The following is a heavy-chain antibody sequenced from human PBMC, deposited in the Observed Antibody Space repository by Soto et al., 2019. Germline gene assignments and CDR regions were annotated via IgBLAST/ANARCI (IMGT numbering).Heavy chain of an antibody. J-gene: IGHJ5*02. CDR3: AREYDFWSGRRGYNWFDP. CDR1: GGSISSGGYY. V-gene: IGHV4-31*03. CDR2: IYYSGST. D-gene: IGHD3-3*01. Sequence: SETLSLTCTASGGSISSGGYYWSWIRQHPGKGLEWIGYIYYSGSTYYNPSLKSRVTISVDTSKNQFSLKLSSVTAADTAVYYCAREYDFWSGRRGYNWFDPWGQGTLVTVSS.